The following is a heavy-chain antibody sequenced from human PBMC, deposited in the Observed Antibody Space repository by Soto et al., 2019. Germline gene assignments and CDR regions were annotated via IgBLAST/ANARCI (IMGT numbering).Heavy chain of an antibody. V-gene: IGHV4-34*01. CDR2: INHSGST. J-gene: IGHJ5*02. D-gene: IGHD3-10*01. Sequence: SETLSLTCAVYGGSFSGYYWSWIRQPPGKGLEWIGEINHSGSTNYNPSLKSRVTISVDTSKNQFSLKLSSVTAADTAVYYCARGGVVVTMVRGGPGNNWFDPWGQGTLVTVSS. CDR1: GGSFSGYY. CDR3: ARGGVVVTMVRGGPGNNWFDP.